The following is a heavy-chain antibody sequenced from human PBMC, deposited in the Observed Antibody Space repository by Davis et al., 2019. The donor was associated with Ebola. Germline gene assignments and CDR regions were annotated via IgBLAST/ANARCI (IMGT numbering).Heavy chain of an antibody. CDR1: GGSISSYY. CDR2: IYYSGST. V-gene: IGHV4-59*01. Sequence: GSLRLSCTVSGGSISSYYWSWIRQPPGKGLEWIGYIYYSGSTNYNPSLKSRVTISVDTSKNQFSLKLSSVTAADTAVYYCAREGLDCGGDCYSDYWGQGTLVTVSS. D-gene: IGHD2-21*02. J-gene: IGHJ4*02. CDR3: AREGLDCGGDCYSDY.